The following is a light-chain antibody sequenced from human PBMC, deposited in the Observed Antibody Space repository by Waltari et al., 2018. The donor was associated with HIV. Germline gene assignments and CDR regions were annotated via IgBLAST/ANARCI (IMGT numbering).Light chain of an antibody. V-gene: IGLV3-25*03. CDR2: KDS. J-gene: IGLJ3*02. CDR1: ALPKQY. CDR3: QAADSTGTYKGNWV. Sequence: SYELTQPPSVSVYPGQTARITCSGDALPKQYTYGYQQKPGQAPVLVIYKDSERPSGIPERFSGSSAGTTVTLTISGVQAEDEADYYCQAADSTGTYKGNWVFGGGTKLTVL.